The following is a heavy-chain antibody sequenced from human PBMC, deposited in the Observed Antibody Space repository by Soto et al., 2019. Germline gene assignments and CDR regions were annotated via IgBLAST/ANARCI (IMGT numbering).Heavy chain of an antibody. CDR3: ARSLKLGKFDY. J-gene: IGHJ4*02. Sequence: ASVKVSCKASGYTFTSYGISLARQAPGQGLEWMGWISAYNGNTNYAQKLQGRVTMTTDTSTSTAYMELRSLRSDDTAVYYCARSLKLGKFDYWGQGTLVTVSS. V-gene: IGHV1-18*01. CDR2: ISAYNGNT. CDR1: GYTFTSYG. D-gene: IGHD3-3*02.